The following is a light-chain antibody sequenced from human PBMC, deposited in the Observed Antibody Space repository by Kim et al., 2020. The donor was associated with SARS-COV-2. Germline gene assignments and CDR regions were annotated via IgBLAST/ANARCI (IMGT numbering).Light chain of an antibody. Sequence: ACIGDTVTITCRASQGIGNDLGWYQQKPGRAPKLLIYAASSLQIGVPSRFSGSGSGTDFTLTISSLQPEDFATYYCLQDYSYPWTFGQGTKVDIK. CDR2: AAS. CDR3: LQDYSYPWT. CDR1: QGIGND. J-gene: IGKJ1*01. V-gene: IGKV1-6*01.